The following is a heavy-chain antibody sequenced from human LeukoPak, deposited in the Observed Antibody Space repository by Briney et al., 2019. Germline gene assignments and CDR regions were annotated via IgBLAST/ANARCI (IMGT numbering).Heavy chain of an antibody. CDR1: GGSISRSSYF. CDR2: IYYSGST. J-gene: IGHJ4*02. Sequence: PSETLSLTCIVSGGSISRSSYFWAWIRQPPGKGLEWIGNIYYSGSTYYNPSLKSRVTISVDTSKNQFSLKLSSVTAADTAVYYCARRCDGSSWTDYWGQGTLVTVSS. D-gene: IGHD6-13*01. CDR3: ARRCDGSSWTDY. V-gene: IGHV4-39*01.